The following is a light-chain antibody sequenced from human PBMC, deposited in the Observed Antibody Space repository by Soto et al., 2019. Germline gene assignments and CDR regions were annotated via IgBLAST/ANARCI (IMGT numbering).Light chain of an antibody. CDR3: QQYSSLPLS. J-gene: IGKJ4*01. V-gene: IGKV3-20*01. CDR2: SAS. Sequence: EILLTQSPGTLPLSPGDRATLSCRSSETLTNSFLAWYQQRPGQTPRLLSYSASIRATDIPDRYSGSGSGTDFTLTISRLEPEDFAVDFCQQYSSLPLSFGRGTKVQI. CDR1: ETLTNSF.